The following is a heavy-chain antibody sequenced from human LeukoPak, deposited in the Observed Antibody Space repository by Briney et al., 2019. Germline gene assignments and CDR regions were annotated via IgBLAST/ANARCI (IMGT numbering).Heavy chain of an antibody. CDR1: GYSISSGYY. J-gene: IGHJ5*02. Sequence: KPSETLSLTCTVSGYSISSGYYWGWIRQPPGKGLEWIGSIYHSGSTYYNPSLKSRVTISVDTSKNQFSLKLSSVTAADTAVYYCARAGDSLGLFDPWGQGTLVTVSS. CDR2: IYHSGST. V-gene: IGHV4-38-2*02. D-gene: IGHD3-22*01. CDR3: ARAGDSLGLFDP.